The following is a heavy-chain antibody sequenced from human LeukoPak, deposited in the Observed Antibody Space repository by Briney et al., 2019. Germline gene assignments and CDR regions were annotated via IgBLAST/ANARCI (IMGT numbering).Heavy chain of an antibody. D-gene: IGHD6-6*01. Sequence: ASVNVSCKASGYTFTSYYMHWVRQAPGQGLEWMGIINPSGGSTSYAQKFQGRVTMTRDTSTSTVYMELSSLRSDDTAVYYCARDGPRSSSSNYYYYYGMDVWGQGTTVTVSS. CDR1: GYTFTSYY. CDR2: INPSGGST. J-gene: IGHJ6*02. V-gene: IGHV1-46*01. CDR3: ARDGPRSSSSNYYYYYGMDV.